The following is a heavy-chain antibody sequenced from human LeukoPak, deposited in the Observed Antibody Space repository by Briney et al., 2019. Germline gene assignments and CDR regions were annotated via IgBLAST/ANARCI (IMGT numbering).Heavy chain of an antibody. CDR1: GGTFSSYA. Sequence: SVKVSCKASGGTFSSYAISWVRQAPGQGLEWMGRIIPIFGTANYAQKFQGRVTITTDESTSTAYMELSSLRSEDTAVYYRARDTEYSSSSGYWGQGTLVTVSS. V-gene: IGHV1-69*05. CDR3: ARDTEYSSSSGY. D-gene: IGHD6-6*01. CDR2: IIPIFGTA. J-gene: IGHJ4*02.